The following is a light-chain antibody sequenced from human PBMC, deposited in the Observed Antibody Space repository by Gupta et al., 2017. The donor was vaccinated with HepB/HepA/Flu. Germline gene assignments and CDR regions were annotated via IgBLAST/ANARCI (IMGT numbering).Light chain of an antibody. V-gene: IGKV3-15*01. J-gene: IGKJ1*01. Sequence: EIVMTQSPATLSVSPGERATLSCRASQTINSHVAWYQQKPGQAPRLLIFNRSTRGTAIPARFSGSGSGTEFTLTISSLQSEDFVVYYCQQYNLWPWTFGQGTXVEIK. CDR2: NRS. CDR3: QQYNLWPWT. CDR1: QTINSH.